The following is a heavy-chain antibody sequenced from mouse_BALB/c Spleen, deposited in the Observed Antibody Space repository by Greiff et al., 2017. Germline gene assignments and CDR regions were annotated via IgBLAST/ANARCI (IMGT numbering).Heavy chain of an antibody. D-gene: IGHD2-4*01. Sequence: VQLQQSGAELARPGASVKMSCKASGYTFTSYTMHWVKQRPGQGLEWIGYINPSSGYTNYNQKFKDKATLTADKSSSTAYMQLSSLTSEDSAVYYCARADDYTLFAYWGQGTLVTVSA. CDR1: GYTFTSYT. CDR3: ARADDYTLFAY. CDR2: INPSSGYT. V-gene: IGHV1-4*01. J-gene: IGHJ3*01.